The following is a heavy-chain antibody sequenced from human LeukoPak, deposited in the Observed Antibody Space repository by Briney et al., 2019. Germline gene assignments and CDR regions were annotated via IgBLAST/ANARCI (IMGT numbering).Heavy chain of an antibody. V-gene: IGHV3-48*03. CDR2: ISSSSSTI. D-gene: IGHD4-17*01. CDR1: EFTFSSYE. J-gene: IGHJ4*02. CDR3: ARDPNGMTTVIPNFDY. Sequence: GGSLRLSCAASEFTFSSYEMNWVRQAPGKGLEWVSYISSSSSTIYYADSVKGRFTISRDNAKNSLYLQMNSLRAEDTAVYYCARDPNGMTTVIPNFDYWGQGTLVTVSS.